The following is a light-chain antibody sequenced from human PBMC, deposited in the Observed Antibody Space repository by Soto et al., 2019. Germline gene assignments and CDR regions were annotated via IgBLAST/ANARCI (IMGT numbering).Light chain of an antibody. V-gene: IGKV1-12*01. CDR3: QQSYSTPRT. Sequence: DIQMTQSPSSVAASVGDRVTLTCRASQGVNRWLAWYQQKPGKAPKVLIYAASSLQSGVPSRFSGSGSGTDFTLTISSLQPEDFATYYCQQSYSTPRTFGQGTKVDIK. J-gene: IGKJ1*01. CDR2: AAS. CDR1: QGVNRW.